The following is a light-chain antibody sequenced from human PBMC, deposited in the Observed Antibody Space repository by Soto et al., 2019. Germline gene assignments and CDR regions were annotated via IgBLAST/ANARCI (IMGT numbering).Light chain of an antibody. CDR2: DAS. J-gene: IGKJ1*01. Sequence: EIALTQSPATLSLSPGERATLSCRASQSVGTYLAWYQQRPGQAPRLLISDASNRATGIPVRFSGSGSGTDFTLTISSLEPEDFVVYYCQQRSSWPRTFGQGTKVEFE. CDR1: QSVGTY. V-gene: IGKV3-11*01. CDR3: QQRSSWPRT.